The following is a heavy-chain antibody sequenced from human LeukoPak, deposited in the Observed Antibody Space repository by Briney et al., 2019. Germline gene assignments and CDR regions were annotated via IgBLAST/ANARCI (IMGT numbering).Heavy chain of an antibody. V-gene: IGHV3-66*01. Sequence: GGSLRLSCAASGFTVISNYMSWVRQAPGKGLEWVSVIYSGGSTYYADSVKGRFTISGDNAKNSLYLQMNSLRAEDTAVYYCARDNTYGDYGLDYWGQGTLVTVSS. D-gene: IGHD4-17*01. CDR3: ARDNTYGDYGLDY. CDR2: IYSGGST. J-gene: IGHJ4*02. CDR1: GFTVISNY.